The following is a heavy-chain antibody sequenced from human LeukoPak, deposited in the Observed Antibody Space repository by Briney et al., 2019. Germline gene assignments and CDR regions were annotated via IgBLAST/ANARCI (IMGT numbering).Heavy chain of an antibody. CDR1: GFTFSDYY. Sequence: GGSLRLSCAASGFTFSDYYMSWIRQAPGKGLEWVSYISSSGSTIYYADSVKGRFTISRDNAKNSLYLQMNSLRAEDTAVYYCARDYYDNHHYFDYWGQGTLVTVSS. J-gene: IGHJ4*02. CDR3: ARDYYDNHHYFDY. D-gene: IGHD3-22*01. V-gene: IGHV3-11*01. CDR2: ISSSGSTI.